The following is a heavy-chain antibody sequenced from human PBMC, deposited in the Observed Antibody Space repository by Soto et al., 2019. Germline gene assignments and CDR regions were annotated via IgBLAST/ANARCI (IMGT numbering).Heavy chain of an antibody. V-gene: IGHV4-30-2*01. Sequence: PSETLSLTCGVSGVSVSSVGSSWSWIRQPPGKGLQWVGYISHSGTPYYNPSLKPRVTISVDRSKNRFSLNLSSVTAADTAVYFCARLRMDSYYPNAKDPFDVWGQGTLVTVSS. CDR3: ARLRMDSYYPNAKDPFDV. CDR1: GVSVSSVGSS. D-gene: IGHD5-18*01. CDR2: ISHSGTP. J-gene: IGHJ3*01.